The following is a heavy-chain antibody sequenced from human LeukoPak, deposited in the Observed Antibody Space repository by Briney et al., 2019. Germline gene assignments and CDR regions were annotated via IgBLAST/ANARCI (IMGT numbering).Heavy chain of an antibody. Sequence: ASVKVSCKASGGTFSSYAISWVRQAPGQGLEWMGGIIPIFGTANYAQKYQGRVTITTDESTSTAYMELSSLRSEDTAVYYCARDNYAGANWFDPWGQGTLVTVSS. CDR2: IIPIFGTA. J-gene: IGHJ5*02. D-gene: IGHD1-7*01. CDR3: ARDNYAGANWFDP. V-gene: IGHV1-69*05. CDR1: GGTFSSYA.